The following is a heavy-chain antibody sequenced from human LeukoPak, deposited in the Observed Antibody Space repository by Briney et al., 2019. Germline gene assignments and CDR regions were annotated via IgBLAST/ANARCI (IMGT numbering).Heavy chain of an antibody. CDR3: AKTPYDILTGYYWPSAFDI. D-gene: IGHD3-9*01. J-gene: IGHJ3*02. CDR1: GFTFSSYG. CDR2: ISYDGSNK. V-gene: IGHV3-30*18. Sequence: GRSLRLSCAASGFTFSSYGMHWVRQAPGKGLEWVAVISYDGSNKYYADSVKGRFTISRDNSKNTLYLQMNSLRAEDTAVYYCAKTPYDILTGYYWPSAFDIWGQGTIVTVSS.